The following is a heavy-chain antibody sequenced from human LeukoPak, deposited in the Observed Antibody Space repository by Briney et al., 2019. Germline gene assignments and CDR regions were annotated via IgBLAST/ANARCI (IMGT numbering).Heavy chain of an antibody. V-gene: IGHV3-7*01. D-gene: IGHD3-3*01. CDR3: ARDRNTDFWSGYYTNYFDY. J-gene: IGHJ4*02. CDR2: IKQDGSEK. CDR1: GFTFSDYY. Sequence: GGSLRLSCAASGFTFSDYYMSWIRQAPGKGLEWVATIKQDGSEKYYVDSVKGRFTISRDNAKNSLYLQMNSLRAEDTAVYYCARDRNTDFWSGYYTNYFDYWGQGTLVTVSS.